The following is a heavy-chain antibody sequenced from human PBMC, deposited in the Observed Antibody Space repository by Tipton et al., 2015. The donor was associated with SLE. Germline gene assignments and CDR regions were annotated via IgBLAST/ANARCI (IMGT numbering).Heavy chain of an antibody. J-gene: IGHJ4*02. CDR2: IYHSGST. Sequence: TLSLTCAVSGYSISSGYYWGWIRQPPGKGLEWIGSIYHSGSTYYNPSLKSRVTISVDTSKNQFSLKLSSVTAADTAVYYCARGPVTMVQGVNDYWGQGTLVTVSS. CDR1: GYSISSGYY. D-gene: IGHD3-10*01. CDR3: ARGPVTMVQGVNDY. V-gene: IGHV4-38-2*01.